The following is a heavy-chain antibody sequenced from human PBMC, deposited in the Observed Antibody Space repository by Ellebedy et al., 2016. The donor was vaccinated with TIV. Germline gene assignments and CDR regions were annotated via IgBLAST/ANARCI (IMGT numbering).Heavy chain of an antibody. CDR1: GGTIRSSSYY. J-gene: IGHJ5*02. V-gene: IGHV4-39*01. D-gene: IGHD3-9*01. CDR3: ARHDYDILTGYYNNWFDP. Sequence: MPGGSLRLSCTVSGGTIRSSSYYRGWIRQAPGKGPEWIGSIYYSGSTYYNPSLKSRVTISVDTSKNQFSLKLSSVTAADTAVYYCARHDYDILTGYYNNWFDPWGQGTLVTVSS. CDR2: IYYSGST.